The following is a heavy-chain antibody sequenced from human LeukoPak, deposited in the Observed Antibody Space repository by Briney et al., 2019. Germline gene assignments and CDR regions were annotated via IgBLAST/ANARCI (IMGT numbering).Heavy chain of an antibody. V-gene: IGHV3-74*01. Sequence: GGSLRLSCSASGFTFSSYWMHWVRQAPGKGLVWVSRINSDGTSTSYADSVKGRFTISRDNAKNTLHLQMNSLRDEDTAVYYCARGRWLQPDNWFDPWGQGTLVTVSS. J-gene: IGHJ5*02. CDR2: INSDGTST. D-gene: IGHD5-24*01. CDR1: GFTFSSYW. CDR3: ARGRWLQPDNWFDP.